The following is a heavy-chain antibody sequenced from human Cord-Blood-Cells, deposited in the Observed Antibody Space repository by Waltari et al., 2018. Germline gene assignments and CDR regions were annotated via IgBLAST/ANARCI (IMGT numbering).Heavy chain of an antibody. CDR1: GYTFTSYD. D-gene: IGHD3-3*01. CDR3: AREGASYYDFWSGYRNWFDP. Sequence: QVQLVQSGAEVKKPGASVKVSCKASGYTFTSYDINWVRQATEQGLAWMGWMNPNSGNTGYAQKFQGRVTMTRNTSISTAYMELSSLRSEDTAVYYCAREGASYYDFWSGYRNWFDPWGQGTLVTVSS. V-gene: IGHV1-8*01. CDR2: MNPNSGNT. J-gene: IGHJ5*02.